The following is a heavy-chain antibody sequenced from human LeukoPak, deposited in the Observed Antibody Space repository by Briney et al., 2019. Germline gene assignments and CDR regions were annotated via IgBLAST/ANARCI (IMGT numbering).Heavy chain of an antibody. CDR1: GGSLSNYY. D-gene: IGHD3-10*01. J-gene: IGHJ6*03. CDR2: IYSSGTT. Sequence: PSETLSLTCTVSGGSLSNYYWNWIRQPAGKGLEWIGCIYSSGTTSYNPSLKSRLTMSIDTSNNQFSLMLTSVTAADSAIYYWARDFPLLPWAGVLLSPEYNYFMDVWGKGTTVTVSS. CDR3: ARDFPLLPWAGVLLSPEYNYFMDV. V-gene: IGHV4-4*07.